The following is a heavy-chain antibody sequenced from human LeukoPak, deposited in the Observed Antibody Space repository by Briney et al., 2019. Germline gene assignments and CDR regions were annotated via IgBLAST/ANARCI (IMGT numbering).Heavy chain of an antibody. V-gene: IGHV4-59*01. CDR2: IYYSGST. CDR1: GGSISIYY. D-gene: IGHD4-17*01. Sequence: SETLSLTCTVSGGSISIYYWSWIRQPPGKGLEWIGYIYYSGSTNYNPSLKSRVTISLDTSKNQFSLKLSSVTAADTAVYYCARASTVTTWSAAELRLDYWGQGTLVTVSS. CDR3: ARASTVTTWSAAELRLDY. J-gene: IGHJ4*02.